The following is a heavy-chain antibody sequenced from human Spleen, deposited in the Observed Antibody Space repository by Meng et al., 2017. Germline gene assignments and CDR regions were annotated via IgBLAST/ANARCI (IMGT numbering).Heavy chain of an antibody. J-gene: IGHJ4*02. CDR2: IYGSGNT. CDR1: GYSISSDYY. Sequence: SETLSLTCTVSGYSISSDYYWGWIRQTPGKGLEWIGSIYGSGNTYYNPSLKSRVAISVDTSKNQFSLKLTSVTAADTAVYYCARVDSSGWRPIDYWGQGTLVTVSS. D-gene: IGHD6-19*01. V-gene: IGHV4-38-2*02. CDR3: ARVDSSGWRPIDY.